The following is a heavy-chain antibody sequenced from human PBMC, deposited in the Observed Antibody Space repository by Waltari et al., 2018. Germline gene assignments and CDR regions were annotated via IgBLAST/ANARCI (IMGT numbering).Heavy chain of an antibody. CDR2: ISSSSSYI. V-gene: IGHV3-21*01. J-gene: IGHJ3*02. CDR1: GFTFSSYS. Sequence: EVQLVESGGGLVKPGGSLRLSWAASGFTFSSYSMNWVRQAPGKGLEWVSSISSSSSYIYYADSVKGRFTISRDNAKNSLYLQMNSLRAEDTAVYYCARARPMYDAFDIWGQGTMVTVSS. CDR3: ARARPMYDAFDI. D-gene: IGHD2-8*01.